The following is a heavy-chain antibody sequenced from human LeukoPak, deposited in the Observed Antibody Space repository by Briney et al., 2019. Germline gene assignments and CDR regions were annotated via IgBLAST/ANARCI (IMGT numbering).Heavy chain of an antibody. V-gene: IGHV3-30-3*01. CDR2: ISYDGSNK. Sequence: PGGSLRLSCAASGFTFSSYAMHWVRQAPGKGLEWVAVISYDGSNKYYADSVKGRFTISRDNSKNTLYLQMNSLRAEDTAVYYCGRGSYASPSPDFAYWGQGTLVTVSS. J-gene: IGHJ4*02. CDR1: GFTFSSYA. CDR3: GRGSYASPSPDFAY. D-gene: IGHD6-6*01.